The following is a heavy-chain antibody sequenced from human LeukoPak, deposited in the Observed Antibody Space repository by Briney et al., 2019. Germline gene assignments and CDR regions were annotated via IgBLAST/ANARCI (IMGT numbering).Heavy chain of an antibody. Sequence: ASVKVSCKASGYNFGGYYISWVRQAPGQGLEWMGWISGYNGNTYYAQKLQSRITMTVDASTTTAYMELKSLRSDDTAVYYCARTHDFWSAKKGDYFDPWGQGTLVTVSS. V-gene: IGHV1-18*01. CDR3: ARTHDFWSAKKGDYFDP. CDR1: GYNFGGYY. J-gene: IGHJ4*02. D-gene: IGHD3-3*01. CDR2: ISGYNGNT.